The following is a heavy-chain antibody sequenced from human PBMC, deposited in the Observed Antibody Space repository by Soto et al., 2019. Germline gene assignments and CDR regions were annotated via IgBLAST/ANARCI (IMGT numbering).Heavy chain of an antibody. CDR1: GFTFINYG. Sequence: EVQLLESGGGLVQPGGSLRLSCAASGFTFINYGMSWVRQAPGKGLEWVSAISGSGFNTYYADSVRGRLTISRDNSKNTLYLQINSLRAEDTAVYYCAKCIGGTCYHDNWFDPWGQGTLVIVSS. J-gene: IGHJ5*02. D-gene: IGHD2-15*01. V-gene: IGHV3-23*01. CDR3: AKCIGGTCYHDNWFDP. CDR2: ISGSGFNT.